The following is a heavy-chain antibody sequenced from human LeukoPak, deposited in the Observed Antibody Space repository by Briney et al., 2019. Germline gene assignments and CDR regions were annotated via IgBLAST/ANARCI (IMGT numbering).Heavy chain of an antibody. V-gene: IGHV3-23*01. CDR3: AKGRDTSGRQNFDF. J-gene: IGHJ4*02. Sequence: PGGSLRLSCEASGFTFTSYAMHWVRQAPGKGLEWVSSISASGSGTFYTGSMNGRFTISRDNAKKTFFLQMKNLRPGDTALYYCAKGRDTSGRQNFDFWGQGTLVTVSS. CDR1: GFTFTSYA. CDR2: ISASGSGT. D-gene: IGHD6-19*01.